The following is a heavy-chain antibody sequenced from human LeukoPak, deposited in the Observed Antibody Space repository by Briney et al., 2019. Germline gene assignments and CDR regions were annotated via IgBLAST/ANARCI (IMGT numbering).Heavy chain of an antibody. V-gene: IGHV4-30-4*01. CDR1: GGFISSGDYY. CDR2: IYYSGST. D-gene: IGHD2-2*01. Sequence: SETLSLTCTVSGGFISSGDYYWSWIRRPPWKGLEWIGYIYYSGSTYYNPSLKSRVTISVDTSKNQFSPKLSSVTAADTAVYYCARGGGSIVVVPAAMDDNWFDPWGQGTLVTVSS. J-gene: IGHJ5*02. CDR3: ARGGGSIVVVPAAMDDNWFDP.